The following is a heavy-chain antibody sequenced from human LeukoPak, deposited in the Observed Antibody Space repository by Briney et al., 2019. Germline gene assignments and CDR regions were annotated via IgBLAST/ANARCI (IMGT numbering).Heavy chain of an antibody. CDR3: AILWFGELGVDDY. D-gene: IGHD3-10*01. Sequence: SVKVSCKASGGTFSSYAISWVRQAPGQGLEWMGGIIPIFGTANYAQKFQGRVTITADESTSTAYMELSSLRSEDTAVYYCAILWFGELGVDDYWGQGTLVTVSS. CDR2: IIPIFGTA. J-gene: IGHJ4*02. V-gene: IGHV1-69*13. CDR1: GGTFSSYA.